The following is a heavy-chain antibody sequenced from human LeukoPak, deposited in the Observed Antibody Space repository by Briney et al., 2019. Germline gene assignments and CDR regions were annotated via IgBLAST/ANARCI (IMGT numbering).Heavy chain of an antibody. CDR3: ARDRRADSSGWYGFDI. CDR2: INPNSCGT. D-gene: IGHD6-19*01. V-gene: IGHV1-2*02. Sequence: ASVKVSCKASGYTFTDYYLQWVRQAPGQGLEWMGWINPNSCGTTYAQTFQGRVTITRDTSISTTYMELTSLTSDDTAVYYCARDRRADSSGWYGFDIWGQGTMVTVFS. J-gene: IGHJ3*02. CDR1: GYTFTDYY.